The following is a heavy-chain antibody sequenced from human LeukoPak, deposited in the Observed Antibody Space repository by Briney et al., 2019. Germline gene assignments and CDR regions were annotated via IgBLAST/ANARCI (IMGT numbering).Heavy chain of an antibody. D-gene: IGHD6-6*01. CDR3: ARDLSSSPERPDAFDI. Sequence: PSETLSLTCTVSGGSISSGGYYWSWIRQPPGKGLEWIGYIYHSGSTYYNPSLKSRVTISVDRSKNQFSLKLSSVTAADTAVYYCARDLSSSPERPDAFDIWGQGTMVTVSS. CDR1: GGSISSGGYY. V-gene: IGHV4-30-2*01. CDR2: IYHSGST. J-gene: IGHJ3*02.